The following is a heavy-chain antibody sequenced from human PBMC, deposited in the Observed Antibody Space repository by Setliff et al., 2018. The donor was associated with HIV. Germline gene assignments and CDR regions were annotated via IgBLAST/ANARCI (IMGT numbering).Heavy chain of an antibody. J-gene: IGHJ5*02. CDR2: INPRGGST. CDR3: ARDGYNSNWFDP. V-gene: IGHV1-46*01. Sequence: ASVKVSCKASGYTFISYSMRWVRQAPGQGLQWMGVINPRGGSTTYAQKFQGRVTMTRDTSTSTVYMELSSLRSEDTAVYYCARDGYNSNWFDPWGQGALVTVSS. D-gene: IGHD5-12*01. CDR1: GYTFISYS.